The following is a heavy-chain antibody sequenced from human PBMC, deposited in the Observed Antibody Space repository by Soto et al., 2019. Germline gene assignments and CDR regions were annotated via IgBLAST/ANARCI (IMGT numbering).Heavy chain of an antibody. Sequence: GESLKISCKGSGYSFTSYWIGWVRQMPGKGLEWMGIIYPGDSDTRYSPSFQGQVTISAEKSISTAYLQWSSLKASDTAMYYCARPVHRITTHDAFDIWGQGTMVTVSS. V-gene: IGHV5-51*01. J-gene: IGHJ3*02. CDR2: IYPGDSDT. D-gene: IGHD3-10*01. CDR1: GYSFTSYW. CDR3: ARPVHRITTHDAFDI.